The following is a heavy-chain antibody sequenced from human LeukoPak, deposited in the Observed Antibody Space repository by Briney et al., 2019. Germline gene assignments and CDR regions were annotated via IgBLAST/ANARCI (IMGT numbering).Heavy chain of an antibody. D-gene: IGHD3-22*01. V-gene: IGHV4-39*01. CDR1: GGSISSSSYY. Sequence: SETLSLTCTVSGGSISSSSYYWGWLRQPPGKGLEWVGSIYYSGSTYYNPSLKRRVTISVDTSKNQFSLKLSSVTAADTAVYYCARHLRGYYYDSSGFDYWGQGTLVTVSS. CDR3: ARHLRGYYYDSSGFDY. J-gene: IGHJ4*02. CDR2: IYYSGST.